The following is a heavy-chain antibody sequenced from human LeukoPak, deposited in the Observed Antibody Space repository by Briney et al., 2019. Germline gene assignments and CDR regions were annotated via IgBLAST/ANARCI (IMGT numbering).Heavy chain of an antibody. CDR1: GGSISSGSYY. Sequence: SQTLSLTCTVSGGSISSGSYYWSWIRQPAGKGLEWIGRIYTSGSTNYNPSLKSRVTISVDTSKNQFSLKLSSVTAADTAVYYCASSTYYYGSGLKELDYWGQGTLVTVSS. D-gene: IGHD3-10*01. J-gene: IGHJ4*02. CDR2: IYTSGST. CDR3: ASSTYYYGSGLKELDY. V-gene: IGHV4-61*02.